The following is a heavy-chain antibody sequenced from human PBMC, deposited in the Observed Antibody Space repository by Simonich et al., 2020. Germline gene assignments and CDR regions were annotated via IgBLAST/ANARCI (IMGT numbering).Heavy chain of an antibody. D-gene: IGHD6-13*01. CDR2: IYHSGST. Sequence: QVQLQESCPGLVKPSETLSLTCAVSGYSISSGYSWGWIRQPPGKGLEWIGSIYHSGSTYYNPSLKSRVTISVDTSTNQFSLKLSSVTAADTAVYYCARATRIAAAGYFDYWGQGTLVTVSS. CDR3: ARATRIAAAGYFDY. V-gene: IGHV4-38-2*01. J-gene: IGHJ4*02. CDR1: GYSISSGYS.